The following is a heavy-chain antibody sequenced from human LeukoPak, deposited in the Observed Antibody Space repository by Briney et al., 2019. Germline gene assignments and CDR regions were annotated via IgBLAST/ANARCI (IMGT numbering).Heavy chain of an antibody. J-gene: IGHJ4*02. Sequence: PSETLSLTCAVSGGSISSSNWWSWVRQPPGKGLEWIGEIYHSGSTNYNPSLKGRVTISVDKSKNQFSLKLSSVTAADTAVYYCASSLGFPYYFDYWGQGTLVTVSS. CDR2: IYHSGST. V-gene: IGHV4-4*02. D-gene: IGHD5-12*01. CDR3: ASSLGFPYYFDY. CDR1: GGSISSSNW.